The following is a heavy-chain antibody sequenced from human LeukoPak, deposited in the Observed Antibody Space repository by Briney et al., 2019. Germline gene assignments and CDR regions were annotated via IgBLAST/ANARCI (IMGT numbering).Heavy chain of an antibody. V-gene: IGHV3-23*01. CDR2: ITGSGTGT. CDR3: TKAPVAYCSGAFCYPFDY. CDR1: GFNFNNFA. J-gene: IGHJ4*02. Sequence: PGGSLRLSCAASGFNFNNFALSWVRQAPGKGLEWVSVITGSGTGTDYADSVKGRFTISRDSAKSTLYLQMNSLRAEDTAVYDCTKAPVAYCSGAFCYPFDYWGQGTLVTVSS. D-gene: IGHD2-15*01.